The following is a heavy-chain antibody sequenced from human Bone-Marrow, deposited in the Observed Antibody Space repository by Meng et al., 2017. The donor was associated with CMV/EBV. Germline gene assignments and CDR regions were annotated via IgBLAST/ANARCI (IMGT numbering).Heavy chain of an antibody. CDR1: RGTFSSYV. CDR2: IPLFGEA. Sequence: SVKVSCKPSRGTFSSYVISWVRQVPGEGLEWMGGIPLFGEAKSAQKFQGRLTITTDESMSTAYMELSSLKSKDTAVYYCARSLGLATVWMHYYYGMDVWGQGTMVTVSS. CDR3: ARSLGLATVWMHYYYGMDV. J-gene: IGHJ6*02. D-gene: IGHD2-2*03. V-gene: IGHV1-69*05.